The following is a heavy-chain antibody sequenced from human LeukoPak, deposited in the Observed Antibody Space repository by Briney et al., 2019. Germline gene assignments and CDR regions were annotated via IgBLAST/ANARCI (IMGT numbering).Heavy chain of an antibody. CDR2: INGDGSDT. CDR3: ARIDNWNDEGY. V-gene: IGHV3-74*01. Sequence: GGSLRLSCAASGFAFSRYWMHWVRQAPGKGPVWVSRINGDGSDTTYVDSVKGRFTISRDNARNTLFLQMNSLRVEDTALYYCARIDNWNDEGYWGRGTLVTVSS. D-gene: IGHD1-20*01. CDR1: GFAFSRYW. J-gene: IGHJ4*02.